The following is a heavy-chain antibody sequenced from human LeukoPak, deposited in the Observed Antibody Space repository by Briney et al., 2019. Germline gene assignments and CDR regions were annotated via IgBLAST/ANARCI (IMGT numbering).Heavy chain of an antibody. CDR1: GDSIRSHY. D-gene: IGHD2-2*01. CDR2: IYYSGNT. V-gene: IGHV4-59*08. CDR3: ARQRGVYCTTTSCRYLDAFDI. Sequence: SETLSLTCTVSGDSIRSHYWAWIRQPPGKGLEWLGYIYYSGNTNYNPSFKSRVTISVDTSKDHFSLKLTSGTAADTALYYCARQRGVYCTTTSCRYLDAFDIWGQGTMVTVSS. J-gene: IGHJ3*02.